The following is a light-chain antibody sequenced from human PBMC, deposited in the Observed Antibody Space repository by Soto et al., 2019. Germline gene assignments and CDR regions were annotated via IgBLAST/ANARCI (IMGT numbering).Light chain of an antibody. CDR1: QSVSSN. CDR3: QQYNNWPRRT. Sequence: EIVMTQSPATLSVSPGERATLSCSASQSVSSNLAWYQQKPGQAPRLLIYGASTRATGIPARFSGSGSGTEFTLTISSLQSEDFAVYYCQQYNNWPRRTFGGGTKVEIK. V-gene: IGKV3-15*01. CDR2: GAS. J-gene: IGKJ4*01.